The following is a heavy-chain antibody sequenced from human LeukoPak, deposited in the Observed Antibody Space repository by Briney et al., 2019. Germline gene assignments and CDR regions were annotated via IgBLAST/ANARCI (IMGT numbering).Heavy chain of an antibody. V-gene: IGHV1-69*04. Sequence: ASVTVSCKASGGTFSSYAISWVRQAPGQGLEWMGRIIPILGIANYAQKFQGRVTITADKSTSTAYMELSSLRSEDTAVYYCASRETGNWFDPWGQGTLVTVSS. CDR1: GGTFSSYA. D-gene: IGHD1-14*01. J-gene: IGHJ5*02. CDR2: IIPILGIA. CDR3: ASRETGNWFDP.